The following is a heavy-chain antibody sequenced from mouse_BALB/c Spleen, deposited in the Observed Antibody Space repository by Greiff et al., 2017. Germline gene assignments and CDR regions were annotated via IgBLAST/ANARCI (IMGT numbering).Heavy chain of an antibody. V-gene: IGHV5-9-4*01. CDR2: ISSGGSYT. D-gene: IGHD1-1*01. Sequence: EVQGVESGGGLVKPGGSLKLSCAASGFTFSSYAMSWVRQSPEKRLEWVAEISSGGSYTYYPDTVTGRFTISRDNAKNTLYLEMSSLRSEDTAMYYCATGSSYLDYWGQGTTLTVSS. CDR3: ATGSSYLDY. CDR1: GFTFSSYA. J-gene: IGHJ2*01.